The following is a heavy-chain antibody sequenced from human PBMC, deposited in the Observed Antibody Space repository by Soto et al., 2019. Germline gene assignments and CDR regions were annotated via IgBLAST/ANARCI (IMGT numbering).Heavy chain of an antibody. D-gene: IGHD6-13*01. CDR3: ARDLGPSKSSSSWYGY. V-gene: IGHV3-48*01. Sequence: EVQLVESGGGLVQPGGSLRLSCAASGFTFSSYSMNWVRQAPGKGLEWVSYISSSSSTIYYADAVKVRFTISRDNAKNSLDLQLNSLRAEDTAVYYCARDLGPSKSSSSWYGYWGQGTLVTVSS. CDR2: ISSSSSTI. CDR1: GFTFSSYS. J-gene: IGHJ4*02.